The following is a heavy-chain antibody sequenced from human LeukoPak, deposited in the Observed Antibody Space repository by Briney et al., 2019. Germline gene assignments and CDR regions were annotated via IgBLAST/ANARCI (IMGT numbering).Heavy chain of an antibody. CDR2: IRYDGSNK. CDR1: GFTFSSYG. J-gene: IGHJ4*02. CDR3: AKERIAEAPGE. D-gene: IGHD6-13*01. Sequence: GGSLRLSCAASGFTFSSYGMHWVRQAPGKGLEGVAFIRYDGSNKYYADSVKGRFTISRDNSKNTLYLQMNSLRAEDTAVYYCAKERIAEAPGEWGQGTLVTVSS. V-gene: IGHV3-30*02.